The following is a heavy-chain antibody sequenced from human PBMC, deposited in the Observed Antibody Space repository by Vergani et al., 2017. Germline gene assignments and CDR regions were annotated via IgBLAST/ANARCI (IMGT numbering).Heavy chain of an antibody. Sequence: QVQLVESGGGVVQPGRSLRLSCAASGFTFSSYAMHWVRQAPGKGLEWVAVISYDGSNKYYADSVKGRFTISRDNSKNTLYLQMNSLRAEDTALYYCAKDMGGYCSSTSCAGYYYYGMDVWGQGP. CDR1: GFTFSSYA. CDR3: AKDMGGYCSSTSCAGYYYYGMDV. CDR2: ISYDGSNK. D-gene: IGHD2-2*01. V-gene: IGHV3-30-3*01. J-gene: IGHJ6*02.